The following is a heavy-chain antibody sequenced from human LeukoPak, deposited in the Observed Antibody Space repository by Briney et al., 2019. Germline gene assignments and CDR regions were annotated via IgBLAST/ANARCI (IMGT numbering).Heavy chain of an antibody. J-gene: IGHJ5*02. CDR2: IHYTGST. CDR1: GGSISSSSHN. CDR3: ARLPTGYPNWFDT. D-gene: IGHD5-18*01. V-gene: IGHV4-39*01. Sequence: PSETVSLTCIVSGGSISSSSHNWGWIRQPPGKGLELIAAIHYTGSTYYNPSFMSRVTISVDTSKNQFSLKLNSLTAADTAVYYCARLPTGYPNWFDTWGQGILVTVSS.